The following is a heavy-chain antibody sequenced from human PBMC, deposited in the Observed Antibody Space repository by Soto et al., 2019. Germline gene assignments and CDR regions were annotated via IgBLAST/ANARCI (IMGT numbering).Heavy chain of an antibody. Sequence: GGSLRLSCSASGFTFSSYAMHWVRQAPGKGLEWVAVISYDGSNKYYADSVKGRFTISRDNSKNTLYLQMNSLRAEDTAVYYCAKAGDPPGIAAAGTMWDYWGQGTLVTVSS. CDR1: GFTFSSYA. J-gene: IGHJ4*02. CDR3: AKAGDPPGIAAAGTMWDY. CDR2: ISYDGSNK. D-gene: IGHD6-13*01. V-gene: IGHV3-30*04.